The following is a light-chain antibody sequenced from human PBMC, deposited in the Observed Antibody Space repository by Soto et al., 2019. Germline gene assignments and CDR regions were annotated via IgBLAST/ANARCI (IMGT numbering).Light chain of an antibody. CDR1: QSLLHSNGYNY. V-gene: IGKV2-28*01. CDR2: LGS. J-gene: IGKJ2*01. Sequence: DIVMTQSPLSLPVTPGEPASISCRSSQSLLHSNGYNYLDWYLQKPGQSPQLLIYLGSNRASGVPDRFSGSGSGADSTLKISRVEAEDVGVYYCMQALQTPRTFGQGPKLEIK. CDR3: MQALQTPRT.